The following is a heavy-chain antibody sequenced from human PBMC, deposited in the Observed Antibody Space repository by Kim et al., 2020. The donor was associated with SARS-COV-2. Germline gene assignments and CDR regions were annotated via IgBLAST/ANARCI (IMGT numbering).Heavy chain of an antibody. V-gene: IGHV3-33*06. CDR3: AKDGGGAAAYFDS. Sequence: RGSLRLSCEASGFTFSDYGMHWVRQAPGKGLEWVTIIWYDGRITYYSDSVKGRFTISRDNSKNMVYLQMDSLRAEDTAVYYCAKDGGGAAAYFDSWGQGTLVIVSS. D-gene: IGHD3-16*01. CDR1: GFTFSDYG. CDR2: IWYDGRIT. J-gene: IGHJ4*02.